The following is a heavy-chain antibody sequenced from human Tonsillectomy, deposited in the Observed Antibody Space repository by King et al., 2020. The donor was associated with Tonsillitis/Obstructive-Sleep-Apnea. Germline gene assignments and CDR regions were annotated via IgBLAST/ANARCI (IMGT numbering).Heavy chain of an antibody. V-gene: IGHV4-34*01. CDR3: ARGRLGCSSTSCYTDYYYYMDV. J-gene: IGHJ6*03. CDR1: GGSFSDYY. D-gene: IGHD2-2*02. CDR2: INHSGST. Sequence: VQLPQWGAGLLKPSETLSLPCAVYGGSFSDYYWSWLRQPPGKGLEWIGEINHSGSTNYNPSLKSRVTISVDTSKNQFSLKLSSVTAADTAVYYCARGRLGCSSTSCYTDYYYYMDVWGKGTTVTVSS.